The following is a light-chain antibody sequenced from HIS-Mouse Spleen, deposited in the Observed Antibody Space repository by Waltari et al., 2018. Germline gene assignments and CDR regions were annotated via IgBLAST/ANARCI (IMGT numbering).Light chain of an antibody. Sequence: DIQLTQSPSFLSASVGDRVTITCRASQGISSYLAWYQQKPGKAPKLLIYAASTLQSGVPSRFRGSGSGTEFTLTISSLQPEYFATYYCQQLNSYPPSFGQGTKVELK. CDR2: AAS. CDR3: QQLNSYPPS. J-gene: IGKJ1*01. CDR1: QGISSY. V-gene: IGKV1-9*01.